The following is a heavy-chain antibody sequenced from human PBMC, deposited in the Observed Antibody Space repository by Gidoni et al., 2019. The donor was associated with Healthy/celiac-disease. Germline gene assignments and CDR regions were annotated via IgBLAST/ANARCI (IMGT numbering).Heavy chain of an antibody. D-gene: IGHD3-22*01. Sequence: QVQLQQWGAGLLKPSETLSLTCAVYGGSFSGYYWSWIRQPPGKGMEWIGEINHSGSTNYNPSLKSRVTISVDTSKNQFSLKLSSVTAADTAVYYCARGRYYEQWIGFDYWGQGTLVTVSS. CDR2: INHSGST. CDR3: ARGRYYEQWIGFDY. V-gene: IGHV4-34*01. J-gene: IGHJ4*02. CDR1: GGSFSGYY.